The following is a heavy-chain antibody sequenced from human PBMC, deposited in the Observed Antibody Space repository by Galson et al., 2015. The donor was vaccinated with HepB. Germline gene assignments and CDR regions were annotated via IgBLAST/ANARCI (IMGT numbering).Heavy chain of an antibody. J-gene: IGHJ3*02. D-gene: IGHD1-26*01. Sequence: SLRLSCAASGFTFNNYAMSWVRQAPGRGPEWVAIISATGGGTYYAGSVRGRFTISKDNSRATVYLQMNSLRVEDTALYYCTKDDSESSYRLADAFDTWGQGTMVTVSS. CDR1: GFTFNNYA. V-gene: IGHV3-23*01. CDR3: TKDDSESSYRLADAFDT. CDR2: ISATGGGT.